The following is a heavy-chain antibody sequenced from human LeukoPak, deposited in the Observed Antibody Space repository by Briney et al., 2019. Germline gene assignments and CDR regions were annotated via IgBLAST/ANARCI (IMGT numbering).Heavy chain of an antibody. V-gene: IGHV3-30*04. J-gene: IGHJ4*02. D-gene: IGHD3-22*01. CDR1: RFPFSSYA. CDR3: ARDPRGPAGYDSPARDTFDY. Sequence: PGRSLSLSCAASRFPFSSYAMHRVRPAPGKGLEWVAVISLDGSNKYYADSVKGRFTISRDNSKNTLYLQMNSLRAEDTAVYYCARDPRGPAGYDSPARDTFDYWGQGTLVTVSS. CDR2: ISLDGSNK.